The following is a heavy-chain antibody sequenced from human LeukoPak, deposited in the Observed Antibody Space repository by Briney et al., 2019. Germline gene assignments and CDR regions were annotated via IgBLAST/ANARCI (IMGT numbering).Heavy chain of an antibody. D-gene: IGHD3-10*01. CDR2: ISWNSGSI. CDR1: GFTFDDYV. V-gene: IGHV3-9*01. Sequence: PGRSLRLSCAASGFTFDDYVMHWVRQAPGKGLEWVSGISWNSGSIAYADSVKGRFTISRDNAKNSLYLQMNSLRAEDTALYYCAKDMGGSGLRSYDYWGQGTLVTVSS. J-gene: IGHJ4*02. CDR3: AKDMGGSGLRSYDY.